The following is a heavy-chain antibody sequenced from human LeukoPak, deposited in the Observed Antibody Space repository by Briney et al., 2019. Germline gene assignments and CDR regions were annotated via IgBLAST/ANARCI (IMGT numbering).Heavy chain of an antibody. D-gene: IGHD1-20*01. J-gene: IGHJ4*02. CDR1: GYTFTGYY. Sequence: GASVKVSCKASGYTFTGYYMHWVRQAPGQGLEWMGRINPNSGGTNYAQKFQGRVTMTRDTSISTAYMELSRLRSDDTAVYYCARDGNNWNDGAPADYWGQGTLVTVSS. CDR3: ARDGNNWNDGAPADY. V-gene: IGHV1-2*06. CDR2: INPNSGGT.